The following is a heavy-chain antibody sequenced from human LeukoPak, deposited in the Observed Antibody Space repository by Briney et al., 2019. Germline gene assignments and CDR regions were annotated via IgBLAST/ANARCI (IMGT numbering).Heavy chain of an antibody. CDR1: GFTFNTYS. Sequence: GSLRLSCAASGFTFNTYSMAWARQAPGKGLEWISYISSTGGTTYYADSAKGRFTISRDNVKNSLYLQMNSLRVEDTAVYYCAKDIDYWGQGTLVTVSS. CDR3: AKDIDY. V-gene: IGHV3-48*04. CDR2: ISSTGGTT. J-gene: IGHJ4*02.